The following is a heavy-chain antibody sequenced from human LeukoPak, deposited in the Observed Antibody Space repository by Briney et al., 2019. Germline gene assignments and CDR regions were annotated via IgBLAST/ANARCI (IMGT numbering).Heavy chain of an antibody. J-gene: IGHJ4*02. D-gene: IGHD3-16*02. Sequence: ASVKVSCKASGYTFTSYGISWVRQAPGQGLEWMGWISAYNGNTNYAQKLQGRVTMTTDTSTSTAYMELRSLRSDDTAVYYCARDDGNYDYVWGSYRPFDYWGQGTLVTVSS. CDR1: GYTFTSYG. CDR2: ISAYNGNT. CDR3: ARDDGNYDYVWGSYRPFDY. V-gene: IGHV1-18*01.